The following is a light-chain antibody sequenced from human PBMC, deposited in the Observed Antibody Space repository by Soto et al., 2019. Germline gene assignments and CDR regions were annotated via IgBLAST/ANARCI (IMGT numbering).Light chain of an antibody. J-gene: IGKJ1*01. Sequence: DIQMTQSPSSLSGSVGDRVTITCRASQSISNYLNWYQQKPGKAPKLLIYAASSMQSGVPSRFSGSGSETDFTLTISSLQPDDSATYYCQQSFSPLRTFGQGTKVEV. CDR2: AAS. CDR3: QQSFSPLRT. V-gene: IGKV1-39*01. CDR1: QSISNY.